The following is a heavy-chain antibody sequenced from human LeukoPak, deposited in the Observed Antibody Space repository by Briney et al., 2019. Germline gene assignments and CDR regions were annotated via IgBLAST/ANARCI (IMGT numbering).Heavy chain of an antibody. D-gene: IGHD3-22*01. Sequence: VASVKVSCKASGYTFTNYGISWVRQAPGQRLEWMGWISAYNGNTNYAQKLQGRVTMTTDTSTSTAYMELRSLRSDDTAVYYCARDYYDSSGYAEYFQHWGQGTLVTVSS. CDR2: ISAYNGNT. J-gene: IGHJ1*01. CDR3: ARDYYDSSGYAEYFQH. V-gene: IGHV1-18*01. CDR1: GYTFTNYG.